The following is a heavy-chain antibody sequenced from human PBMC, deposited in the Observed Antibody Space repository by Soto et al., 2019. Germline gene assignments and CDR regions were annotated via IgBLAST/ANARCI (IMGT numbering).Heavy chain of an antibody. V-gene: IGHV3-30-3*01. Sequence: QVQLVESGGGVVQPGRSLRLSCAASGFTFSSYAMHWVRQAPGKGLEWVAVISYDGSNKYYADSVKGRFTISRDNSKNTLYLQMNSLRAEDTAVYYCARVYYGSGSYYRYWGQGTLVTVSS. CDR3: ARVYYGSGSYYRY. D-gene: IGHD3-10*01. CDR1: GFTFSSYA. CDR2: ISYDGSNK. J-gene: IGHJ4*02.